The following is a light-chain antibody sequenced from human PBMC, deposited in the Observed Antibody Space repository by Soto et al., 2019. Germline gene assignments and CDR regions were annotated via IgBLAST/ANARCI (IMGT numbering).Light chain of an antibody. J-gene: IGKJ1*01. Sequence: DILMTQSPSSLSSSVGDRLTITCRASRSIKCYLNWYQQKPGTAPKLLIYDASTLQSGVPSRFSGSGSGTDFTLTITSLQPEDFAVYYCQQTYNTPRTFGQGTKVXI. CDR3: QQTYNTPRT. V-gene: IGKV1-39*01. CDR2: DAS. CDR1: RSIKCY.